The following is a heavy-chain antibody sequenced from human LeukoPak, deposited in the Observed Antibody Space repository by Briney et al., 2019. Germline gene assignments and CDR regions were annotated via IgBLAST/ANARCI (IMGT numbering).Heavy chain of an antibody. J-gene: IGHJ4*02. CDR2: ISGSGDST. CDR3: AKANSSSSPHFDY. Sequence: GGSLRLSCAASGFTFSGYALSWVPQAPGKGLEWVSTISGSGDSTYYADSVKGRFTISRDNSKNTLYLQMNSLRAEDTAVYYCAKANSSSSPHFDYWGQGALVTVSS. D-gene: IGHD6-6*01. CDR1: GFTFSGYA. V-gene: IGHV3-23*01.